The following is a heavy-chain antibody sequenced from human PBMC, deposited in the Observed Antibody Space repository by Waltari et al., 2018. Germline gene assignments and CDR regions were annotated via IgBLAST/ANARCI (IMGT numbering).Heavy chain of an antibody. D-gene: IGHD2-2*01. CDR2: ISGSGGST. Sequence: EVQLLESGGGLVQPGGSLRLSCAASGFTFSRYAMSWVRQAPGKGLEWVSAISGSGGSTYYADSVKGRFTISRDNSKNTLYLQMNSLRAEDTAVYYCARDQRQWGSSTSCHWGQGTLVTVSS. CDR3: ARDQRQWGSSTSCH. V-gene: IGHV3-23*01. CDR1: GFTFSRYA. J-gene: IGHJ4*02.